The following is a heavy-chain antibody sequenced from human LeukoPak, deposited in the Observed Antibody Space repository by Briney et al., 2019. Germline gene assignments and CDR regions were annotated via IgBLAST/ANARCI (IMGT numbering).Heavy chain of an antibody. CDR3: ARDLPRVVAASLDY. Sequence: GGSLRLSCAASGFTFSSYGMHWVRQAPGKGLEWVSSISSSSSYIYYADSVKGRFTISRDNAKNSLYLQMNSLRAEDTAVYYCARDLPRVVAASLDYWGQGTLVTVSS. CDR2: ISSSSSYI. V-gene: IGHV3-21*01. CDR1: GFTFSSYG. D-gene: IGHD2-15*01. J-gene: IGHJ4*02.